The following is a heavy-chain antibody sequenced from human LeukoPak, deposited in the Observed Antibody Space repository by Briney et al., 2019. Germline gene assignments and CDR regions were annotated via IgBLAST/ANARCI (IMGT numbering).Heavy chain of an antibody. J-gene: IGHJ4*02. CDR1: GIIISSNY. CDR2: INPEGTST. Sequence: GGSLRLSCAASGIIISSNYMQWVRQAPGKGLVWVSRINPEGTSTTYADSMKGRFTISRDNAKNTVYLQMNSLRAEDTAVYYCATVTSGHWGQGILVTVSS. D-gene: IGHD4-17*01. CDR3: ATVTSGH. V-gene: IGHV3-74*01.